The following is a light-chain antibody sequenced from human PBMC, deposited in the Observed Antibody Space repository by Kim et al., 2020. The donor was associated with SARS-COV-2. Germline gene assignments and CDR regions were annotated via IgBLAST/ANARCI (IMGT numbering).Light chain of an antibody. J-gene: IGLJ3*02. V-gene: IGLV6-57*01. Sequence: FMLAQPHSVSESPGKTVTISCTRSRGSIASTNVQWYQQRPGTSPTAVIFENNQRPSGVPDRFSGSIDGSSNSASLTISGLKTEDEADYYCQSFDSNIQVFGGGTKVTVL. CDR2: ENN. CDR1: RGSIASTN. CDR3: QSFDSNIQV.